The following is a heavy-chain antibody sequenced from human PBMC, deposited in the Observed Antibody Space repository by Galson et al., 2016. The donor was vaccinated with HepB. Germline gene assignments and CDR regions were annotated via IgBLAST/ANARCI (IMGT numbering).Heavy chain of an antibody. CDR3: ARVDLYNKPTGY. V-gene: IGHV3-74*01. CDR2: ISPDGRST. Sequence: SLRLSCAVSGFTFSSYWMHWVRQAPGKGLVWVSRISPDGRSTSYADSVKGRFTISRDNAKNTLYLQMNSLRAEGTAVYYCARVDLYNKPTGYWGQGTLVTVSS. D-gene: IGHD1-1*01. J-gene: IGHJ4*02. CDR1: GFTFSSYW.